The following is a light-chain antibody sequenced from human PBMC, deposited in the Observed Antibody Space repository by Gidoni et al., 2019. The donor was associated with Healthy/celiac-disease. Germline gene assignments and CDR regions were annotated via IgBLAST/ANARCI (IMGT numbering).Light chain of an antibody. CDR1: QDISNY. J-gene: IGKJ2*01. CDR3: QQYDNPLYT. Sequence: DIQMTPSPSSLSASVGDRVTITCPASQDISNYLNWYQQKPGKAPKLLIYDAANLETGVPSRFSGSGSGTDFTFTISSLQPEDIATYYCQQYDNPLYTFGQGTKLEIK. CDR2: DAA. V-gene: IGKV1-33*01.